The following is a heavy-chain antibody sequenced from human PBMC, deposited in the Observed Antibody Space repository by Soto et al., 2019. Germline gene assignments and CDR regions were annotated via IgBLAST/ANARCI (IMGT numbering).Heavy chain of an antibody. Sequence: PGGSLRLSCVASGFTFSNAWMNWVRQVPGKGLEWVGRIKRKTDGGTTDYAAPVKGRFTISRDDSKNMLYLQVNSLKTEDTAVYFCATQYYDYVGKGYRPSDYYYYGMDVWGQGTTVTVSS. V-gene: IGHV3-15*01. CDR2: IKRKTDGGTT. J-gene: IGHJ6*02. CDR1: GFTFSNAW. CDR3: ATQYYDYVGKGYRPSDYYYYGMDV. D-gene: IGHD3-16*02.